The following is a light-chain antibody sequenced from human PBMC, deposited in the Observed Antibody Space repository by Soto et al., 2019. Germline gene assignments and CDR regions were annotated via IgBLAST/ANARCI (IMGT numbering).Light chain of an antibody. CDR3: HQYGRSPRT. J-gene: IGKJ1*01. V-gene: IGKV3-20*01. Sequence: EIVLTQSPGTLSLSPGERATLSCRASQSLGASYLAWYQQKPGQAPRLLIYRTSNRASSIPDRFSGSGSGPDFTLTISRLEPEDFAVYYCHQYGRSPRTFGQGTKVEIK. CDR1: QSLGASY. CDR2: RTS.